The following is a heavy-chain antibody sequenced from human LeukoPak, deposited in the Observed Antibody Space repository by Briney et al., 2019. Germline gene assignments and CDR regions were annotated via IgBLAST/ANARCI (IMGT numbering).Heavy chain of an antibody. V-gene: IGHV3-21*01. Sequence: PGGSLRLSRAPSGFTFSSYSMNWVRQAPGKGLEWVSSISSSSSYIYYADSVKGRFTISRDNAKNSLYLQMNSLRAEDTAVYYCARGGGDYESPSADSWGQGTLVTVSS. J-gene: IGHJ4*02. D-gene: IGHD4-17*01. CDR2: ISSSSSYI. CDR1: GFTFSSYS. CDR3: ARGGGDYESPSADS.